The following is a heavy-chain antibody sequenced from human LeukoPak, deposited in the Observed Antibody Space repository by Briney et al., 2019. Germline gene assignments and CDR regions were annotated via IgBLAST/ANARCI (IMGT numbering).Heavy chain of an antibody. CDR3: ARGYDSSGYYNFDY. CDR1: GASITTYY. Sequence: PSETLSLTCTLSGASITTYYWSWIRQPAGKGLEWIGRIYTSGSTNYNPSLKSRVTMSVDTSKNQFSLNLSSVTAADTAVYYCARGYDSSGYYNFDYWGQGTLVTVSS. V-gene: IGHV4-4*07. J-gene: IGHJ4*02. CDR2: IYTSGST. D-gene: IGHD3-22*01.